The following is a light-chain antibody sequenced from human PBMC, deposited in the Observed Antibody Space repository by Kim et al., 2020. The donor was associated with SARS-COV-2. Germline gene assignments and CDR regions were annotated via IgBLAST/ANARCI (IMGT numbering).Light chain of an antibody. V-gene: IGKV1-27*01. J-gene: IGKJ4*01. CDR3: QNYISAPLT. CDR2: DAS. Sequence: ASVGDRVAITCRASQDIRNDLAWYQQKPGRPPKLLIDDASTLQSGVPSRFRGRKSGTDFTLTITSLQPEDVATYYCQNYISAPLTFGRGTKVEIK. CDR1: QDIRND.